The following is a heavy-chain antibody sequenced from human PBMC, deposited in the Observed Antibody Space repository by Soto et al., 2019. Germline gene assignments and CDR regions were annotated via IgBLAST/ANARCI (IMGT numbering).Heavy chain of an antibody. CDR2: ISYDGSNT. Sequence: GGSLRLSCAASGLTFSSYGMHWVRQAPGKGLEWVAGISYDGSNTYYADSVKGRFTISRDNSKNTLYLQMNSLRAEDTAVYYCAKGGRVMEYYYYMDVWGKGTTVTVSS. D-gene: IGHD3-16*01. V-gene: IGHV3-30*18. CDR3: AKGGRVMEYYYYMDV. CDR1: GLTFSSYG. J-gene: IGHJ6*03.